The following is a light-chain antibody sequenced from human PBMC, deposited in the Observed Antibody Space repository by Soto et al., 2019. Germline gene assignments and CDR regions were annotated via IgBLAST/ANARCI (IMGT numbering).Light chain of an antibody. J-gene: IGKJ1*01. V-gene: IGKV3-15*01. CDR2: GAS. CDR3: QHYNNWPWT. Sequence: EIGMTQSPATLSVSPGERATLSCRASQSININLAWYQQKPGQAPRLLIYGASTRATGIPARFSGSGSGTEFTLTISSLQSEDFAVYYCQHYNNWPWTVGQGTKVDIK. CDR1: QSININ.